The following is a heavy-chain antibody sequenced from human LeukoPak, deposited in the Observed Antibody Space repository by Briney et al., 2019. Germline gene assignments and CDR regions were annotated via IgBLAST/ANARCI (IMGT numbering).Heavy chain of an antibody. CDR3: ARDRVEGSWYWPEIYYYYYYMDV. V-gene: IGHV1-46*01. CDR1: GYTFTSYY. Sequence: ASVKVSCKASGYTFTSYYMHWVRQAPGQGLEWMGIINPSGGSTSYAQKFQGRVTMTRDTSTSTVYMELSSLRSEDTAVYYCARDRVEGSWYWPEIYYYYYYMDVWGKGTTVTISS. D-gene: IGHD6-13*01. J-gene: IGHJ6*03. CDR2: INPSGGST.